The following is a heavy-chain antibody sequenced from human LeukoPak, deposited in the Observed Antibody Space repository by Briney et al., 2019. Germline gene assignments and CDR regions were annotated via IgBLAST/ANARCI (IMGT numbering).Heavy chain of an antibody. CDR3: AKDIDWGRFDV. CDR1: GFTFSSHG. V-gene: IGHV3-23*01. CDR2: VSPSGDIT. D-gene: IGHD7-27*01. J-gene: IGHJ4*02. Sequence: GGSLRLSCAASGFTFSSHGMDWVRQAPGMGLEWVSGVSPSGDITYYADSVKGRFAISRDNSRNTVYFQLNSLRADDTAVYYCAKDIDWGRFDVWGQGTLVTVSS.